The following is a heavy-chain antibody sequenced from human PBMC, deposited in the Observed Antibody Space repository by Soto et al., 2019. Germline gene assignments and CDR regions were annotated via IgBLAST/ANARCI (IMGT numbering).Heavy chain of an antibody. Sequence: PXETLSLTCTVSGGSISSYYWSWIRQPPGKGLEWIGYIYYSGSTNYNPSLKSRVTISVDTSKNQFSLKLSSVTAADTAVYYCARERNYYDSLYYFDYWGQGTLVTVSS. J-gene: IGHJ4*02. CDR1: GGSISSYY. V-gene: IGHV4-59*01. D-gene: IGHD3-22*01. CDR3: ARERNYYDSLYYFDY. CDR2: IYYSGST.